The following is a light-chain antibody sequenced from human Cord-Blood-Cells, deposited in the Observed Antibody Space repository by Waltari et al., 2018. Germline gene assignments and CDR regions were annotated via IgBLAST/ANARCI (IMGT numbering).Light chain of an antibody. V-gene: IGLV2-11*01. CDR2: YVS. CDR1: SSDVGGYNY. CDR3: CSYAGSYKGV. J-gene: IGLJ1*01. Sequence: QSALTQPRSVSGSPGQSVTISCTGTSSDVGGYNYVSWYQQHPGKAPKLIIYYVSKRPSGVRGRFSGSKSGNTASLTISGLQAEDEADYYCCSYAGSYKGVFGTGTKVTVL.